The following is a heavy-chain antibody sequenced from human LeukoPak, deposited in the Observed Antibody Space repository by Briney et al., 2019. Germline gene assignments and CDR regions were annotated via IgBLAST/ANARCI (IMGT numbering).Heavy chain of an antibody. J-gene: IGHJ4*02. D-gene: IGHD4-17*01. Sequence: SGGSLRLSCAASGSTFSTYAMTWVRQAPGKGLEWVSSISGSGDSTFYADSVKGRFTISRDNSKNTLYLQMNSLRAEDTAVYYCAKIDYGDFHFDYWGQGTLVTVSS. CDR1: GSTFSTYA. V-gene: IGHV3-23*01. CDR2: ISGSGDST. CDR3: AKIDYGDFHFDY.